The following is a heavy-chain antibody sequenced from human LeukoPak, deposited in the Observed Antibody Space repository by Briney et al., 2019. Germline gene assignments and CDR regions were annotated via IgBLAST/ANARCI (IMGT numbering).Heavy chain of an antibody. CDR3: ARDLTYYDSSGYYTGYFDS. Sequence: ASVKVSFKASVYTVTGYYMHWVRQAPGQGLELMGWSNPNSGGTNYSQKFQGSRTITRDTSISTAYMELSRLRSDDTAVYYCARDLTYYDSSGYYTGYFDSWGQGTLVTVSS. V-gene: IGHV1-2*02. CDR2: SNPNSGGT. CDR1: VYTVTGYY. J-gene: IGHJ4*02. D-gene: IGHD3-22*01.